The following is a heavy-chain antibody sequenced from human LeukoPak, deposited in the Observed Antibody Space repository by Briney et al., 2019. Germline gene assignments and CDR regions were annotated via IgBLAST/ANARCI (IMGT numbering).Heavy chain of an antibody. J-gene: IGHJ4*02. CDR3: ARSGSGYLRYYFDY. Sequence: SETLSLTCTVSGYSISSDYYWGWIRQPPGKGLEWIGSLYYSGRTYYNPSLKSRVTILVDTSKNQFSLKLRSVTAADTAVYYCARSGSGYLRYYFDYWGQGTLVTVSS. V-gene: IGHV4-38-2*02. D-gene: IGHD5-12*01. CDR1: GYSISSDYY. CDR2: LYYSGRT.